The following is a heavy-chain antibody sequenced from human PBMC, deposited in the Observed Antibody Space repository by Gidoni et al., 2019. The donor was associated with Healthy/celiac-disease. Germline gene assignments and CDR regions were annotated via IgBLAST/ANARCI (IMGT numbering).Heavy chain of an antibody. J-gene: IGHJ4*02. CDR3: AKDIAPFWNGIDY. Sequence: DVQLVESGGVVVQPGGSLRLSCAASGFHFDDYTMHWVRQAPGKGLEWVSLISWDGGSTYYADSVKGRFTISRDNSKNSLYLQMNSLRTEDTALYYCAKDIAPFWNGIDYWGQGTLVTVSS. CDR1: GFHFDDYT. D-gene: IGHD1-1*01. CDR2: ISWDGGST. V-gene: IGHV3-43*01.